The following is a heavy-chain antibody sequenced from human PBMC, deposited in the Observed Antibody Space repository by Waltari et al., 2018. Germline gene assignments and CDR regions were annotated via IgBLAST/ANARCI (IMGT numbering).Heavy chain of an antibody. Sequence: QLQLQESGPGLVKPSETLSLTCTVSGGSISSSSYYWGWIRQPPGKGLEWIGSIYYSGSTYYNPSLKSRVTISVDTSKNQFSLKLSSVTAADTAVYYCARQARRVRGEDAFDIWGQGTMVTVSS. CDR3: ARQARRVRGEDAFDI. J-gene: IGHJ3*02. CDR1: GGSISSSSYY. V-gene: IGHV4-39*01. CDR2: IYYSGST. D-gene: IGHD3-10*01.